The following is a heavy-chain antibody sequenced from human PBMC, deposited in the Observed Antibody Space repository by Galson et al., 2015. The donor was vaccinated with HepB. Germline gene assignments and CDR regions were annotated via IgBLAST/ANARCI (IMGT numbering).Heavy chain of an antibody. Sequence: SETLSLTCVVSGGPFSGFYWNWIRQPPGKGLEWIGEISHSGNTNYNPSLKSRVAISVDGSKNQFSLKLNSVTAADTATYYCAKMAASYWYFDLWGRGALVTVSS. J-gene: IGHJ2*01. D-gene: IGHD5-24*01. CDR1: GGPFSGFY. CDR3: AKMAASYWYFDL. V-gene: IGHV4-34*01. CDR2: ISHSGNT.